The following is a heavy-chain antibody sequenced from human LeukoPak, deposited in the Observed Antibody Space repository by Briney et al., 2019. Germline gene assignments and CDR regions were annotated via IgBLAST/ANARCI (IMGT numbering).Heavy chain of an antibody. J-gene: IGHJ4*02. CDR2: IYYSGST. D-gene: IGHD4-17*01. V-gene: IGHV4-39*07. CDR3: ARGQDGAPGY. CDR1: GGSNSSSSYY. Sequence: SETLTLTCTVSGGSNSSSSYYWGWIRQPPGKGLEWIGSIYYSGSTHYNPSLKSRVTISVDTSKNQFSLKLSSVTAADTAVYYCARGQDGAPGYWGQGTLVTVSS.